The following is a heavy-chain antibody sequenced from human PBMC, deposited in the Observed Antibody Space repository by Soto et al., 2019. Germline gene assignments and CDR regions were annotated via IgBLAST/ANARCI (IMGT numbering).Heavy chain of an antibody. CDR3: ASEGNETITIFGVVISSYGYYYYMDV. Sequence: QVQLVQSGAEVKKPGASVKVSCKASGYTFTSYAMHWVRQAPGQRLEWMGWINAGNGNTKYSQKFQGRVTITRDTSASTAYMELSSLRSEDTAVYYCASEGNETITIFGVVISSYGYYYYMDVWGKGTTVTVSS. J-gene: IGHJ6*03. CDR1: GYTFTSYA. V-gene: IGHV1-3*01. D-gene: IGHD3-3*01. CDR2: INAGNGNT.